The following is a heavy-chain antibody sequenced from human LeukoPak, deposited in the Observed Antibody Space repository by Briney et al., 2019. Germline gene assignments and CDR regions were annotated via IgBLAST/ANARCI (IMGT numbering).Heavy chain of an antibody. D-gene: IGHD3-10*01. V-gene: IGHV3-7*01. CDR2: VKHDGSEK. Sequence: GGSLRLSCAAASGFTFSTYWMSWVRQAPGKGLEWVANVKHDGSEKSYVDSVKGRFTISRNNAKNSLYLQMNSLRAEDTAVYYCARGGATQYNYWGQGTLVTVSS. J-gene: IGHJ4*02. CDR1: GFTFSTYW. CDR3: ARGGATQYNY.